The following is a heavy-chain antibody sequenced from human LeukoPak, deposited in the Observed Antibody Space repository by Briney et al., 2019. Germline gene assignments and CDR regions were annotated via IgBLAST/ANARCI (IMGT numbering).Heavy chain of an antibody. Sequence: PGGSLRLSCAASGFTFSSFAMHWVRQAPGKGLEWVSLIRGSDSSTYFADSLKGRFTISRDNSKNTLFLQMNSLRPEDTAVYYCARLGAAADLNSFYGMDVWGHGTTVTVSS. D-gene: IGHD6-13*01. J-gene: IGHJ6*02. CDR1: GFTFSSFA. V-gene: IGHV3-23*01. CDR2: IRGSDSST. CDR3: ARLGAAADLNSFYGMDV.